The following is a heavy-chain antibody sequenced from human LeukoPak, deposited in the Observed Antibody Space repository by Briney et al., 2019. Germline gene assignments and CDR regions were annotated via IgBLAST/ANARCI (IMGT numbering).Heavy chain of an antibody. Sequence: PGRSLRLSCAASGFTFSSYGMHWVRQAPGKGREWVAVISYDGSNKYYADSVKGRFTISRDNSKNTLYLQMNSLRAEDTAVYSCEKKEGAYLDSWGQGTLVTVS. CDR1: GFTFSSYG. J-gene: IGHJ4*02. D-gene: IGHD3-16*01. CDR3: EKKEGAYLDS. V-gene: IGHV3-30*18. CDR2: ISYDGSNK.